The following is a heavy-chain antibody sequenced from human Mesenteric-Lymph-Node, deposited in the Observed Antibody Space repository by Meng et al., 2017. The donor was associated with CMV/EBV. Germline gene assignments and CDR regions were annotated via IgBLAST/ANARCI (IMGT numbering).Heavy chain of an antibody. CDR1: GFSLSSYW. J-gene: IGHJ3*02. D-gene: IGHD1-26*01. V-gene: IGHV3-7*01. CDR2: IKEDGSEK. CDR3: TRLHSGRYYGDALDI. Sequence: GGSLRLSCAASGFSLSSYWMSWVRQAPGKGLEWVANIKEDGSEKYYVDSVKGRFIISRDNAKNSLYMQMNSLRAEDTAVYYCTRLHSGRYYGDALDIRGQGTMVIVSS.